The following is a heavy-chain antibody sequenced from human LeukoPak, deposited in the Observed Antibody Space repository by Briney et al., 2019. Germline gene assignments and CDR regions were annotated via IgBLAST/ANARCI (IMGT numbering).Heavy chain of an antibody. CDR1: GFTFSSYA. CDR3: AKRSLLVGATPLPFFDY. Sequence: GGSLRLSCAASGFTFSSYAMSWVRQAPGKGLEWVSAISGSGGSTYYADSVKGRFTISRDNSKNTLYLQMNSLRAEDTAVYYCAKRSLLVGATPLPFFDYWGQGTLVTVSS. V-gene: IGHV3-23*01. CDR2: ISGSGGST. D-gene: IGHD1-26*01. J-gene: IGHJ4*02.